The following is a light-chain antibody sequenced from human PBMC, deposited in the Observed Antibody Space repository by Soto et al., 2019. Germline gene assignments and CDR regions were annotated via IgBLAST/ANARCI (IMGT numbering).Light chain of an antibody. CDR3: QYRGIWPPGAT. J-gene: IGKJ4*01. Sequence: EIVLTQSPVTLSLSPGERATLSCRASQSINNYLAWYQQKPGQPPRLLIYDASNRAAAIPVRFSGSGSGTDFTLPLSSLEPEDSAVYYCQYRGIWPPGATFGGGTKVEIK. CDR2: DAS. V-gene: IGKV3-11*01. CDR1: QSINNY.